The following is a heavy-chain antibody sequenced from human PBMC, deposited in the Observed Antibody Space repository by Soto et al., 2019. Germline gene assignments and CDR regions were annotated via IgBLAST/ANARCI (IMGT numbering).Heavy chain of an antibody. CDR3: AKDLVLRWTLGYGMDV. D-gene: IGHD4-17*01. Sequence: QVQLVESGGGVVQPGRSLRISCAASGFTFSSYGMHWVRQAPGKGLEWVAVISYDGSNKYYADSVKGRFTISRDNSKNTLYLQMNSLRAEDTAVYYCAKDLVLRWTLGYGMDVWGQGTTVTVSS. CDR2: ISYDGSNK. J-gene: IGHJ6*02. V-gene: IGHV3-30*18. CDR1: GFTFSSYG.